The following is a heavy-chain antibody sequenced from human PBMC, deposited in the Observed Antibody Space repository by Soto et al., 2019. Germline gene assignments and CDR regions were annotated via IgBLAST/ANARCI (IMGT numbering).Heavy chain of an antibody. D-gene: IGHD3-16*01. CDR2: IYYSGSN. Sequence: QVQLQESGPGLVKPSETLSLTFTVSGGYISSYYWSWIRQPPGKGLEWIGYIYYSGSNNNNPSVRRRVNISVDTSKDQFSLKLICVTDADTAVCYCARHLGDWYDPWGQGTLVTVSS. J-gene: IGHJ5*02. CDR3: ARHLGDWYDP. CDR1: GGYISSYY. V-gene: IGHV4-59*01.